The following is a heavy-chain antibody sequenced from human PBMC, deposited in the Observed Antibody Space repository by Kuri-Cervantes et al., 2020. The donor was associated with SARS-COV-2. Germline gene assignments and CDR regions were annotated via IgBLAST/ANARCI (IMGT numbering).Heavy chain of an antibody. CDR1: GYTFTSYA. CDR3: ARQLRQHMVIQPPVDY. D-gene: IGHD2/OR15-2a*01. V-gene: IGHV1-3*01. CDR2: INSSNGYT. Sequence: ASVKVSCKASGYTFTSYAMHWVRQAPGQRPEWMGWINSSNGYTKYSQKFQDRLTIATDTSPSTVYMELSGLTPEDTAVYYCARQLRQHMVIQPPVDYWGQGTLVTVSS. J-gene: IGHJ4*02.